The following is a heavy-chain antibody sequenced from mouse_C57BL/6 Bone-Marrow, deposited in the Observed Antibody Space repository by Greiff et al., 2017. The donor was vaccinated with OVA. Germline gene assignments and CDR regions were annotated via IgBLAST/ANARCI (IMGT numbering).Heavy chain of an antibody. J-gene: IGHJ2*01. CDR2: IYPGNSDT. Sequence: DVKLVESGTVLARPGASVKMSCKTSGYTFTSYWMHWVKQRPGQGLEWIGAIYPGNSDTSYNQKFKGKAKLTAVTSASTAYMELSSLTNEDSAVYYCTRTYYGSYYFDYWGQGTTLTVSS. V-gene: IGHV1-5*01. CDR1: GYTFTSYW. CDR3: TRTYYGSYYFDY. D-gene: IGHD1-1*01.